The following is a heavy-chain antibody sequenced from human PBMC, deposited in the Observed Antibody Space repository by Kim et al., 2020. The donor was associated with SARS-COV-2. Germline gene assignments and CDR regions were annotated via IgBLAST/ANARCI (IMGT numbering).Heavy chain of an antibody. J-gene: IGHJ4*02. CDR2: IYHSGST. CDR1: GYSISSGYY. D-gene: IGHD6-19*01. Sequence: SETLSLTCTVSGYSISSGYYWGWIRQPPGKGLEWIGSIYHSGSTYYNPSLKSRVTISVDTSKNQFSLKLSSVTAADTAVYYCARAHSSGWPVLFDYWGQGTLVTVSS. CDR3: ARAHSSGWPVLFDY. V-gene: IGHV4-38-2*02.